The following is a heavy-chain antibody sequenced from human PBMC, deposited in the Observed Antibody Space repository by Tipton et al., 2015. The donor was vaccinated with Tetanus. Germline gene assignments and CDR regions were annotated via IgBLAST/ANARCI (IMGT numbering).Heavy chain of an antibody. CDR2: VYYSGST. CDR1: GGSISTYY. Sequence: LRLSCSVSGGSISTYYWSWIRQPPGKGLEWIGSVYYSGSTNYSPSLQSRVTISVDTSKNQFFLILSSVTAADTAVYYCARADYGDYAVHFDYWGQGGLVTVSS. CDR3: ARADYGDYAVHFDY. V-gene: IGHV4-59*01. D-gene: IGHD4-17*01. J-gene: IGHJ4*02.